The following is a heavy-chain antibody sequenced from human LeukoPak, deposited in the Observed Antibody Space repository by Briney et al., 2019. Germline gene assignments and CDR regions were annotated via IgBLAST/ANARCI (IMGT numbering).Heavy chain of an antibody. CDR3: ARDYGEEGDNWFDP. CDR1: GFTFSSYS. V-gene: IGHV3-21*01. J-gene: IGHJ5*02. D-gene: IGHD3-10*01. Sequence: PGGSLRLSCAASGFTFSSYSMNWVRQAPGKGLEWVSSISSSSSYIYYADSVKGRFTISRDNAKNSLYLQMNSLRAEDTAVYYCARDYGEEGDNWFDPWGQGTLVTVSS. CDR2: ISSSSSYI.